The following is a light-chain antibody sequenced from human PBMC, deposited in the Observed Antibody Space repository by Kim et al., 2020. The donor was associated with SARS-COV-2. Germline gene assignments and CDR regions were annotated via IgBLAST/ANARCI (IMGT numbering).Light chain of an antibody. CDR2: QDS. V-gene: IGLV3-1*01. CDR3: QAWDSSTVV. CDR1: KLGDKY. J-gene: IGLJ2*01. Sequence: VSPGQTGSITCSGDKLGDKYACWYQQKPGQSPVLVIYQDSKRTSGIPERFSGSNSGNTATLTISGTQAMDEADYYCQAWDSSTVVFGGGTQLTVL.